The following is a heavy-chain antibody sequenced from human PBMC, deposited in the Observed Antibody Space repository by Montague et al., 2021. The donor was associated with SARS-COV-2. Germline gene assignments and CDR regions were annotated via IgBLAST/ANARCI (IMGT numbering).Heavy chain of an antibody. CDR2: IYDTGRS. Sequence: SETLSLTCVVSGVSISTDNWWTWVRLPPGKGLEWVGEIYDTGRSNYKPSLKSRDSMSVDTSWNQFSLRLTSVTAGDTAIYYCARKGSGRSDLADWGQGTLVTVSS. V-gene: IGHV4/OR15-8*01. CDR1: GVSISTDNW. J-gene: IGHJ4*02. D-gene: IGHD3-10*01. CDR3: ARKGSGRSDLAD.